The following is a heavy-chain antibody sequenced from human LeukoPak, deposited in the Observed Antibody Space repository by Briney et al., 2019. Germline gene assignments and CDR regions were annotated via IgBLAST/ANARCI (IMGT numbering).Heavy chain of an antibody. Sequence: GGSLRLSCAASGFTLSSYWMHWVRQAPGKGLVWVSGINSDGSITRYADSVKGRFTISSDNAKNTLYLQMNSLRAEDTAVYYCARAISGRYFDYWGQGTLVTVSS. D-gene: IGHD2-15*01. V-gene: IGHV3-74*01. CDR1: GFTLSSYW. J-gene: IGHJ4*02. CDR2: INSDGSIT. CDR3: ARAISGRYFDY.